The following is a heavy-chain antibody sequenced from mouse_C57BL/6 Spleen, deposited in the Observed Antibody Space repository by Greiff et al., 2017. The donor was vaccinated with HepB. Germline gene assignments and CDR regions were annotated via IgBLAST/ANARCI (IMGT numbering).Heavy chain of an antibody. J-gene: IGHJ3*01. V-gene: IGHV1-26*01. CDR3: ARKGYYRAWFAY. Sequence: EVQLQQSGPELVKPGASVKISCKASGYPFTDYYMNWVKQSHGKSLEWIGDINPNNGGTSYNQKFKGKATLTVDKSSSTAYMELRSLTSEDSAVYYCARKGYYRAWFAYWGQGTLVTVSA. CDR1: GYPFTDYY. D-gene: IGHD2-12*01. CDR2: INPNNGGT.